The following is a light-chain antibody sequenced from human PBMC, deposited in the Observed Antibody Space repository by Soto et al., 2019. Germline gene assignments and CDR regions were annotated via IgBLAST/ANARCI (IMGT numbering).Light chain of an antibody. V-gene: IGKV3-20*01. CDR2: GAS. J-gene: IGKJ2*01. CDR1: QSVSSSY. Sequence: EIVLTQSPGTLSLSPGERATLSCRASQSVSSSYLAWYQQKPGQAPRLLIYGASSRATGIPDRFSGSGSGTDFTLTISRQEPEDFAVYYCRQYGSSPPYTLGQGTMLAIK. CDR3: RQYGSSPPYT.